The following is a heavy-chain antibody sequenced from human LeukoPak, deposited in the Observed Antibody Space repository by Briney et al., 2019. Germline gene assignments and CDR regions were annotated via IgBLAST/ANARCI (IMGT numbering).Heavy chain of an antibody. CDR2: INPNSGGT. CDR3: ATDRRSIVVVTGGDAFDI. D-gene: IGHD2-21*02. J-gene: IGHJ3*02. Sequence: ASVKVSCKASGYTFTGYYMHWVRQAPGQGLEWMGWINPNSGGTNYAQKFQGRVTMTRDTSISTAYMELSRLRSDDTAVYYCATDRRSIVVVTGGDAFDIWGQGTMVTVSP. V-gene: IGHV1-2*02. CDR1: GYTFTGYY.